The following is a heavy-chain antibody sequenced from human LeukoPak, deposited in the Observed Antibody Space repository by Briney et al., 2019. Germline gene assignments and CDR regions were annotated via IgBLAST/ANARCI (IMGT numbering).Heavy chain of an antibody. J-gene: IGHJ4*02. CDR1: GLTFSSYA. CDR3: ARGGPFQWELLVY. V-gene: IGHV3-64*01. D-gene: IGHD1-26*01. Sequence: GGSLRLSCAASGLTFSSYAMHWVRQAPGKGLEYVSVISSNGGSTYYANSVKGRFTISRDNSKNTLYLQMGSLRAEDMAVYYCARGGPFQWELLVYWGQGTLVTVSS. CDR2: ISSNGGST.